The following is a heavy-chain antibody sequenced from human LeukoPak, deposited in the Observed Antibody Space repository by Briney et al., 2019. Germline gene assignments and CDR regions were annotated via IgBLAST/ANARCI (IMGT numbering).Heavy chain of an antibody. CDR3: ARGRGIAARRGVRYNWFDP. CDR1: GGSFSGYY. V-gene: IGHV4-34*01. CDR2: INHSGST. D-gene: IGHD6-6*01. J-gene: IGHJ5*02. Sequence: PSETLSLTCAVYGGSFSGYYWSWIRQPPGKGLEWIGEINHSGSTNYNPSLKGRVTISVDTSKNQFSLKLSSVTAADTAVYYCARGRGIAARRGVRYNWFDPWGQGTLVTVSS.